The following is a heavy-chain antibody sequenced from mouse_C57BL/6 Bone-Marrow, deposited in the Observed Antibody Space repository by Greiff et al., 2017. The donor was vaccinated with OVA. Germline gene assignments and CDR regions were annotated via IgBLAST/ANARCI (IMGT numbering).Heavy chain of an antibody. J-gene: IGHJ2*01. CDR1: GYSITSGYY. CDR2: ISYDGSN. CDR3: ARFLEYGSSFDY. Sequence: ESGPGLVKPSQSLSLTCSVTGYSITSGYYWNWIRQFPGNKLEWMGYISYDGSNNYNPSLKNRISITRDTSKNQFFLKLNSVTTEDTATYYCARFLEYGSSFDYWGQGTTLTVSS. D-gene: IGHD1-1*01. V-gene: IGHV3-6*01.